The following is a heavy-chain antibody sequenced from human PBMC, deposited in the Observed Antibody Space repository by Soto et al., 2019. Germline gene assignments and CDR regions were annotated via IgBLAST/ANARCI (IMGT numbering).Heavy chain of an antibody. D-gene: IGHD6-6*01. CDR2: ISSDGSTT. Sequence: EVQLVESGGGLVQPGGSLRLSCAASGFTFSTFWMHWVRQTPGKGLVWVSRISSDGSTTHYADSVKGRFTISRDNAKDTLYLQMNGLRAEDTAVYYCVRDLRPTDYWGQGTLVTVSS. CDR1: GFTFSTFW. CDR3: VRDLRPTDY. V-gene: IGHV3-74*01. J-gene: IGHJ4*02.